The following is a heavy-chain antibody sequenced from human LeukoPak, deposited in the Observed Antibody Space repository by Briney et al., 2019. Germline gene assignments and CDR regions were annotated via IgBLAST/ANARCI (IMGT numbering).Heavy chain of an antibody. Sequence: PGGSLRLSCAASGLTFRSYAMNWVRQAPGKGLEWVSAISGSGGSTYYADSVKGRFTISRDNAKNSLYLQMNSLRAEDTAVYYCARDSSMATIGGPPGLWGQGTLVTVSS. V-gene: IGHV3-23*01. CDR1: GLTFRSYA. D-gene: IGHD5-24*01. CDR3: ARDSSMATIGGPPGL. CDR2: ISGSGGST. J-gene: IGHJ4*02.